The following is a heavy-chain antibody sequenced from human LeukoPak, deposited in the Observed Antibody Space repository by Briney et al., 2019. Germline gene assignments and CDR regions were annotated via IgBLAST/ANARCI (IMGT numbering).Heavy chain of an antibody. D-gene: IGHD3-22*01. CDR1: GFTFSRYV. Sequence: GGSLRLSCAVSGFTFSRYVMSWVRQAPGKGLEWVSSISASGVDTYYADSVKGRFTISRDNSRNIMYLQLNSLSAEDTAVYYCASERGPLNSGYRQYSDYWGQGTLVTVSS. CDR3: ASERGPLNSGYRQYSDY. CDR2: ISASGVDT. J-gene: IGHJ4*02. V-gene: IGHV3-23*01.